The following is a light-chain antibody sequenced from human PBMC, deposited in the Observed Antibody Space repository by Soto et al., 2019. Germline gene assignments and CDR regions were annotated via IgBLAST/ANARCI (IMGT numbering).Light chain of an antibody. CDR1: QSVSSSY. CDR3: QHSGSSSIT. J-gene: IGKJ5*01. CDR2: GAS. V-gene: IGKV3-20*01. Sequence: EIVLTQSPGTLSLSPGERATLSCRASQSVSSSYFAWYQQKPGQAPRLLIFGASNRATGIPDTFRGSGSGTEFTLTISRLEPEDFAVYYCQHSGSSSITFGQGTRLEIK.